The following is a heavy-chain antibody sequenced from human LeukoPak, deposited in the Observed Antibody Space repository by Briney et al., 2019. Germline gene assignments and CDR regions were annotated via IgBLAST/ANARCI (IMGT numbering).Heavy chain of an antibody. Sequence: SETLSLTCTVSGGSISSYYWSWIRQPAGKGQEWIGRIYTSGSTNYNPSLKSRVTMSVDTSKNQFSLKLSSVTAADTAVYYCAREVVVVPAARKNAFDIWGQGTMVTVSS. V-gene: IGHV4-4*07. D-gene: IGHD2-2*01. CDR3: AREVVVVPAARKNAFDI. CDR1: GGSISSYY. J-gene: IGHJ3*02. CDR2: IYTSGST.